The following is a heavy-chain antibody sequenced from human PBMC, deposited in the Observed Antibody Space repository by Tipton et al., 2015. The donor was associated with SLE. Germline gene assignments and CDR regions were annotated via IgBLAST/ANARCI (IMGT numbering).Heavy chain of an antibody. CDR3: AKDGTPKDIVVVVAEGYYGMDV. CDR2: ISWDGGST. D-gene: IGHD2-15*01. J-gene: IGHJ6*02. Sequence: QLVQSGGVVVQPGGSLRLSCAASGFTFDDYTMHWVRQAPGKGLEWVSLISWDGGSTYYADSVKGRFTISRDNSKNSLYLQMNSLRTEDTALYYCAKDGTPKDIVVVVAEGYYGMDVWGQGTTVTVSS. CDR1: GFTFDDYT. V-gene: IGHV3-43*01.